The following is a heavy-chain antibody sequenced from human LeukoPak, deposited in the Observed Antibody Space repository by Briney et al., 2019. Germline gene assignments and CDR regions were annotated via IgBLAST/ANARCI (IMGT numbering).Heavy chain of an antibody. V-gene: IGHV4-59*11. D-gene: IGHD4-11*01. Sequence: SGTLSLTCTVSGGSISSHYWSWIRQPPGKGLEWIGYIYYSGSTNYNPSLKSRVTISVDTSKNQFSLKLSSVTAADTAVYYCARDPVYSTVHTNYYYYMDVWGKGTTVTVSS. CDR1: GGSISSHY. CDR3: ARDPVYSTVHTNYYYYMDV. J-gene: IGHJ6*03. CDR2: IYYSGST.